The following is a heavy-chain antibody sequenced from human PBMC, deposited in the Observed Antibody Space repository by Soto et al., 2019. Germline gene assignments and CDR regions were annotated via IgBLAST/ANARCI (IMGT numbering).Heavy chain of an antibody. V-gene: IGHV4-31*03. CDR1: GGSISSGTNY. CDR3: ARLGHDSSGYYFDY. CDR2: IYYSGST. Sequence: QVQLQESGPGLVKPSQTLSLTCTVSGGSISSGTNYWSWIRQQPGKGLEWIGYIYYSGSTYYNPSLQSRVTISVDTSKNQFSLKLSSVTAADTAVYYCARLGHDSSGYYFDYWGQGTLVTVSS. D-gene: IGHD3-22*01. J-gene: IGHJ4*02.